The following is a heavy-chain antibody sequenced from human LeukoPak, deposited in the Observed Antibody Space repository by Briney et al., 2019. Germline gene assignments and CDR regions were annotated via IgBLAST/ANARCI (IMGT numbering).Heavy chain of an antibody. D-gene: IGHD6-13*01. V-gene: IGHV1-46*01. J-gene: IGHJ6*02. Sequence: ASVKVSCKASGYTFTSYYMHWVRQAPAQGLEWMGIINPSGGSTSYAQKSQGRVTMTRDTSTSTVYMELSSLRSEDTAVYYCARGAAIYYYGMDVWGQGTTVTVSS. CDR3: ARGAAIYYYGMDV. CDR1: GYTFTSYY. CDR2: INPSGGST.